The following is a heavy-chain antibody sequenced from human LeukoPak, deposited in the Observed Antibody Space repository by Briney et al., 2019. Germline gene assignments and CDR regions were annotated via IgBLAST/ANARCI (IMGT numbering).Heavy chain of an antibody. D-gene: IGHD4-23*01. CDR2: MNPNSGNT. CDR3: ARGIRRSYYYYYMDV. Sequence: GASVKASCKPSGYTFTSYDINWVPQATRQRLEWMGWMNPNSGNTGYAQKFKGSVAMARSSFISTGYMELSSLRSEDTAVCYCARGIRRSYYYYYMDVWGKGTTVTVSS. V-gene: IGHV1-8*01. J-gene: IGHJ6*03. CDR1: GYTFTSYD.